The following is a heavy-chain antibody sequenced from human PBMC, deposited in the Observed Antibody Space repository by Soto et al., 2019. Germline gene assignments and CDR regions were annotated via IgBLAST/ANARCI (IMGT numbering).Heavy chain of an antibody. D-gene: IGHD3-10*01. V-gene: IGHV1-46*01. J-gene: IGHJ4*02. CDR2: INTSGGST. Sequence: QVQLVQSGAEVKKPGASVKVSCKASGYTFTNYYMHWVRQAPGQGLEWMGIINTSGGSTGYAQKFQGRVTMTRDTSTSTVYMELSSLRSEDTAVYYCAKDSEPMANYFDYWGQGTLVTVSS. CDR1: GYTFTNYY. CDR3: AKDSEPMANYFDY.